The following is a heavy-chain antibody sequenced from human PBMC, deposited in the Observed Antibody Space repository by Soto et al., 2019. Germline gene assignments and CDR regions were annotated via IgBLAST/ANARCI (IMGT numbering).Heavy chain of an antibody. J-gene: IGHJ3*02. Sequence: QVQLVQSGAEVKKPGASVKVSCKASGYTFTSYDIDWVRQATGQGLEWMGWMNPNGGNAAYAQKFQGRVTVTRHTSNSTAYIELSSLRSADPAVYYCPSPPYLLADAFDIWGQETLVTVSS. CDR1: GYTFTSYD. D-gene: IGHD2-21*01. V-gene: IGHV1-8*02. CDR3: PSPPYLLADAFDI. CDR2: MNPNGGNA.